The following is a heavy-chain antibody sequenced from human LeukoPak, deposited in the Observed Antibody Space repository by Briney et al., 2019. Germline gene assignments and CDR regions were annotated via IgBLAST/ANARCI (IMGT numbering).Heavy chain of an antibody. D-gene: IGHD3-10*01. CDR3: VRLREAAFDI. CDR2: IGTAGAT. CDR1: GFTFSTSD. J-gene: IGHJ3*02. Sequence: GGSLRLSCAASGFTFSTSDMHWVRQATGKGLEWVSAIGTAGATYYPGSVKGRFTISRENAKNSLYLQMNSLRAGDTSVYYCVRLREAAFDIWGQGTMVTVSS. V-gene: IGHV3-13*04.